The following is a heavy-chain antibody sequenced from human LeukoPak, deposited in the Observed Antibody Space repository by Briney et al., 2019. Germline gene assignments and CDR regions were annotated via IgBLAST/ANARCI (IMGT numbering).Heavy chain of an antibody. J-gene: IGHJ4*02. D-gene: IGHD3-22*01. Sequence: GGSLRLSCAASGLTFSSYGMHWVRQAPGKGLEWVAFIRYDGSNKYYADSVKGRFTISRDNSKNTLYLQMNSLRAEDTAVYYCAKDVSSGYYYAEGEDYWGQGTLVTVSS. V-gene: IGHV3-30*02. CDR2: IRYDGSNK. CDR1: GLTFSSYG. CDR3: AKDVSSGYYYAEGEDY.